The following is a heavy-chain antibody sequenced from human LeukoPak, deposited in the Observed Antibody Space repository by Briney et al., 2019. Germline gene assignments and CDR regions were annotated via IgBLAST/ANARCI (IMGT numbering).Heavy chain of an antibody. V-gene: IGHV4-34*01. CDR2: INHSGST. Sequence: KASETLSLTCAVYGGSFSGYYWSWIRQPPGKGLVWIGEINHSGSTNYNPSLKSRVTISVDTSKNQFSLKLSSVTAADTAVYYCARGRRYGLAYWGQGTLVTVSS. CDR3: ARGRRYGLAY. CDR1: GGSFSGYY. D-gene: IGHD4-17*01. J-gene: IGHJ4*02.